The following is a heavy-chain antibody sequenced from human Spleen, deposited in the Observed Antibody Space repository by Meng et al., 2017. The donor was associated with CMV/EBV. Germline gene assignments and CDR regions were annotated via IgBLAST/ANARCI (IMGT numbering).Heavy chain of an antibody. CDR2: ISWNSGSI. V-gene: IGHV3-9*01. CDR1: GFTFDDYS. Sequence: GGSLRLSCAASGFTFDDYSMHWVRQSPGKGLEWVSGISWNSGSIGYADSVRGRFIISRDNAKSYLYLQMNSLKIEDTALYYCARVGLGMDVWGLGTTVTVSS. J-gene: IGHJ6*02. D-gene: IGHD7-27*01. CDR3: ARVGLGMDV.